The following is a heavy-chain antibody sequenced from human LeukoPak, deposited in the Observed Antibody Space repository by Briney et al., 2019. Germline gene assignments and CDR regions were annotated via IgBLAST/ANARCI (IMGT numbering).Heavy chain of an antibody. Sequence: GGSLRLSCAASGFTFSSYWMSWVRQAPWKGREWVANIKQDGSEKYYVDSVKGRFTISRDNAKNSLYLQMNSLRAEDTAVYYCARDHDCGGDCSPDAFDIWGQGTMVTVSS. CDR3: ARDHDCGGDCSPDAFDI. CDR1: GFTFSSYW. CDR2: IKQDGSEK. V-gene: IGHV3-7*01. D-gene: IGHD2-21*02. J-gene: IGHJ3*02.